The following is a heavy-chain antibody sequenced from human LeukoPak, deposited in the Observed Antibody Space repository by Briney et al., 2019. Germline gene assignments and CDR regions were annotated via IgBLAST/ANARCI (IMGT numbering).Heavy chain of an antibody. CDR2: IHPNNGDT. D-gene: IGHD3-10*01. Sequence: GDSVKASCKASGLTFSGTGWYLDCLRPTPGQGLGCMGWIHPNNGDTAYAQKFEGRVAMTRDTSISTAYMELRRLRPDDTAVYFCARDGPAQMVDLDYWGQGTLVTLSS. V-gene: IGHV1-2*02. CDR3: ARDGPAQMVDLDY. CDR1: GLTFSGTGWY. J-gene: IGHJ4*02.